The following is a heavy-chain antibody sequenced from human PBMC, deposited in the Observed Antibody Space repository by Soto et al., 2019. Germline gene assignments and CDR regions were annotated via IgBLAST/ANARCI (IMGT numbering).Heavy chain of an antibody. CDR2: ISAYNGNT. J-gene: IGHJ6*03. CDR3: ARNFGRVTGGYDGYYYYYYYMDV. Sequence: QVQLVQSGAEVKKPGASVKVSCKASGYTFTSYGISWVRQAPGQGLEWMGWISAYNGNTNYAQKLQGRVTMTTDTSTSTGYMELRSLRSDDTAVYYCARNFGRVTGGYDGYYYYYYYMDVWGKGTTVTVSS. D-gene: IGHD5-12*01. V-gene: IGHV1-18*01. CDR1: GYTFTSYG.